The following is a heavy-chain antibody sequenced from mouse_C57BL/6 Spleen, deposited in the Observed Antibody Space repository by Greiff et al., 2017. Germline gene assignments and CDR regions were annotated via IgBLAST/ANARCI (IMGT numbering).Heavy chain of an antibody. V-gene: IGHV1-55*01. CDR2: IYPGSGST. CDR1: GYTFTSYW. J-gene: IGHJ2*01. Sequence: QVQLQQPGAELVKPGASVKMSCKASGYTFTSYWITWVKQRPGQGLEWIGDIYPGSGSTNYNEKFKSKATLTVDTSSSTACLQLSSLTSEDSAVYCCARPKIYYGSSFDYGGQGTTLTVSS. D-gene: IGHD1-1*01. CDR3: ARPKIYYGSSFDY.